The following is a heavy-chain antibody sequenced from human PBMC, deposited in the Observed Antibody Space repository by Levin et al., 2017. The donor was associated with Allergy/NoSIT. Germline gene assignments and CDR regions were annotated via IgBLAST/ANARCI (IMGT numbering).Heavy chain of an antibody. CDR3: AKINVRGVLIFRGMDV. V-gene: IGHV4-34*01. Sequence: KASETLSLTCAVYGRSFSGNYWSWIRQPPGKGLEWIGEISQSGSTNYNPSLKTRVTISVDTSKNQFSLKLTSVTAADTAVYYCAKINVRGVLIFRGMDVWGQGTTVTVSS. D-gene: IGHD3-10*02. J-gene: IGHJ6*02. CDR1: GRSFSGNY. CDR2: ISQSGST.